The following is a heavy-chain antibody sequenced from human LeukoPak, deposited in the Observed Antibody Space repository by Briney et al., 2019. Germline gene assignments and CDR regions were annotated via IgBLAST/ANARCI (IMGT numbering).Heavy chain of an antibody. Sequence: PSETLSLTCTVSGGSISSGSYYWGWIRQTPGKGLEWIGSIYYTGGTYYNPSLESRVTISVDTSKNQFSLNLRSVTATDAAVYYCARDSLTFGGATRGERDWGQGTLVTVSS. CDR1: GGSISSGSYY. D-gene: IGHD3-16*01. J-gene: IGHJ4*02. CDR3: ARDSLTFGGATRGERD. V-gene: IGHV4-39*07. CDR2: IYYTGGT.